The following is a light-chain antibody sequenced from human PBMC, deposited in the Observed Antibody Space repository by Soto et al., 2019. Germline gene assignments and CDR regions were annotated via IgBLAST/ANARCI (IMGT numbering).Light chain of an antibody. CDR3: QQYDSSRLT. V-gene: IGKV3-20*01. CDR1: QSVISSY. J-gene: IGKJ1*01. Sequence: IVLTQSPGTLSLSPRESATLSXXASQSVISSYLAWYQQKPGQAPRIXIYGASSRATGIPDRFSGSGSGTDFTLTISRLEPEDFAVYYCQQYDSSRLTFGQGTNVEIK. CDR2: GAS.